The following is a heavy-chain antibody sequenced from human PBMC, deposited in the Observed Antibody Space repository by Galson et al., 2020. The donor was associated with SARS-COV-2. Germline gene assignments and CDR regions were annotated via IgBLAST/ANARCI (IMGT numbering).Heavy chain of an antibody. CDR2: ISAYNGNT. J-gene: IGHJ3*02. CDR1: GYTFTSYG. Sequence: ASVKVSCKASGYTFTSYGISWVRQAPGQGLEWMGWISAYNGNTNYAQKLQGRVTMTTDTSTSTAYMELRSLRSDDTAVYYCARDYYGSGSYYNRNDALDIWGQGTMVTVSS. V-gene: IGHV1-18*01. D-gene: IGHD3-10*01. CDR3: ARDYYGSGSYYNRNDALDI.